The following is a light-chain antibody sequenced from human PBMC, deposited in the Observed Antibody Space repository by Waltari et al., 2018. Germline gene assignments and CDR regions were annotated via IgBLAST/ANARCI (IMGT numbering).Light chain of an antibody. Sequence: QSVLTQPPSASAPPGQRVTMSCSGSNSNVGKNTVTWYQQLPGTAPKPPPGAAPKRLSERNDQRPSGVPDRFSGSRSGTSASLAITGLQCDDEADYFCATWDDNLNGWLFGGGTRLTVL. CDR3: ATWDDNLNGWL. V-gene: IGLV1-44*01. CDR1: NSNVGKNT. J-gene: IGLJ3*02. CDR2: RND.